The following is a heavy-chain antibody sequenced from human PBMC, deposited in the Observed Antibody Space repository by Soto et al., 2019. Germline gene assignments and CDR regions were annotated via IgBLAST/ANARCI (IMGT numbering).Heavy chain of an antibody. D-gene: IGHD1-7*01. CDR2: INHSGST. Sequence: TSETLSLTCAVYGGSFSGYYWSWIRQPPGKGLEWIGEINHSGSTNYNPSLKSRVTISVDTSKNQFSLKLSSVTAADTAVYYCARRYNWNYYYYYYGMDVWGQETTVTVSS. CDR1: GGSFSGYY. V-gene: IGHV4-34*01. J-gene: IGHJ6*02. CDR3: ARRYNWNYYYYYYGMDV.